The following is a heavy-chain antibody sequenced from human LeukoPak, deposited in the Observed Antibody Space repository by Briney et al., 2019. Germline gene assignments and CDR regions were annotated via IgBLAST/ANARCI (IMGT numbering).Heavy chain of an antibody. CDR1: GFTFSSYA. D-gene: IGHD3-10*01. CDR2: ISGSGGST. Sequence: GGSLRLSCAASGFTFSSYAMSWVRQAPGKGLEWVSAISGSGGSTYYADSVKGRFTISRDNSKNTLYLQMNSLRAEDTAVYYCARDLTHGSGTKKGYWGQGTLVTVSS. V-gene: IGHV3-23*01. J-gene: IGHJ4*02. CDR3: ARDLTHGSGTKKGY.